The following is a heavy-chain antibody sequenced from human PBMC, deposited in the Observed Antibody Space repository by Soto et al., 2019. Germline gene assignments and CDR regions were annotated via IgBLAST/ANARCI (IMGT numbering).Heavy chain of an antibody. CDR2: ISGSGGST. CDR3: AKFRLGLGSSWYYFDF. D-gene: IGHD6-13*01. CDR1: GFTFSSYA. J-gene: IGHJ4*02. V-gene: IGHV3-23*01. Sequence: PGGSLRLSCAASGFTFSSYAMSWVRQAPGKGLEWVSAISGSGGSTYYADSVKGRFTISRDNSKNTLYLQMNSLRAEDTAVYYCAKFRLGLGSSWYYFDFWGQGTLVTVSS.